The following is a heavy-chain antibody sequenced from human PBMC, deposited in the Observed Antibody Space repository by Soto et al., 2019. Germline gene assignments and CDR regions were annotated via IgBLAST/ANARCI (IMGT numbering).Heavy chain of an antibody. V-gene: IGHV1-69*06. CDR3: ARRHSGGFFRFLDS. J-gene: IGHJ4*02. D-gene: IGHD2-15*01. Sequence: SVKVSCKASGGSLSTNPISWVRQAPGQGLEWMGGTGSGTGPGNHAQKFQGRLTVTADKSTSTVYMELTNLSSEDTAVYYCARRHSGGFFRFLDSWGQGTLVTVSS. CDR2: TGSGTGPG. CDR1: GGSLSTNP.